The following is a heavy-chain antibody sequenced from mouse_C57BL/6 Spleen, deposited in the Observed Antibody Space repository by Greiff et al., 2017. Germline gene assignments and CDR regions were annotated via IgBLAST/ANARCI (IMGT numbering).Heavy chain of an antibody. CDR2: IRLKSDNYAT. J-gene: IGHJ2*01. CDR1: GFTFSNYW. CDR3: TSIYYYGSSYDY. D-gene: IGHD1-1*01. Sequence: DVKLVESGGGLVQPGGSMKLSCVASGFTFSNYWMNWVRQSPEKGLEWVAQIRLKSDNYATHYAESVKGRFTISRDDSKSSVYLQMNNLRAEDTGIYYCTSIYYYGSSYDYWGQGTTLTVSS. V-gene: IGHV6-3*01.